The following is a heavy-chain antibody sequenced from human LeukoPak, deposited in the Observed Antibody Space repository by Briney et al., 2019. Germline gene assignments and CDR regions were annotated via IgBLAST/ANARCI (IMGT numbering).Heavy chain of an antibody. CDR2: IIPIFGTA. V-gene: IGHV1-69*01. J-gene: IGHJ3*02. D-gene: IGHD4-23*01. CDR3: AREGYGGNPYRAAFDI. CDR1: GGTFSSYA. Sequence: SVKVSCKASGGTFSSYAISWVRQAPGQGLEWMGGIIPIFGTANYAQKFQGRVTITADESTSTAYMELSSLRSEDTAVYYCAREGYGGNPYRAAFDIWGQGTMVTVSS.